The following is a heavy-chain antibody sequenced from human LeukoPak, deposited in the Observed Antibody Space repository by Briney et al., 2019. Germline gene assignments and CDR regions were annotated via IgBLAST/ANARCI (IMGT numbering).Heavy chain of an antibody. V-gene: IGHV4-34*01. CDR3: ARGLPILTGYFRY. D-gene: IGHD3-9*01. CDR2: INHSGTT. Sequence: SETLSLTCAVYGGSFSDYYWSWIRQPPGKGLEWIGEINHSGTTNYNPSLKSRLTISVDTSNSQVSLKLSSVTAADTAVYYCARGLPILTGYFRYWGQGTLVTVSS. CDR1: GGSFSDYY. J-gene: IGHJ4*02.